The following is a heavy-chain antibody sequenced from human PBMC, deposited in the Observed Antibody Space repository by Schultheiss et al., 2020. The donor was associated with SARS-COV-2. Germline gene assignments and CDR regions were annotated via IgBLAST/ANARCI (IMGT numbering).Heavy chain of an antibody. D-gene: IGHD4-17*01. CDR1: GFTFSSYD. CDR3: AKVGVYGDLRY. CDR2: ISWNSGSI. J-gene: IGHJ4*02. Sequence: GGSLRLSCAASGFTFSSYDMHWVRQATGKGLEWVSGISWNSGSIGYADSVKGRFTISRDNAKNSLYLQMNSLRAEDTALYYCAKVGVYGDLRYWGQGTLVTVSS. V-gene: IGHV3-9*01.